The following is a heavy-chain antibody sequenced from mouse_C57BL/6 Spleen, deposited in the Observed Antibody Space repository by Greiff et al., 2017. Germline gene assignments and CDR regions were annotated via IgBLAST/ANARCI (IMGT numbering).Heavy chain of an antibody. J-gene: IGHJ1*03. CDR3: ARHYYGSRENWYFDV. V-gene: IGHV5-9*01. CDR1: GFTFSSYT. CDR2: ISGGGGNT. Sequence: EVQLVESGGGLVKPGGSLKLSCAASGFTFSSYTMSWVRQTPEKRLEWVATISGGGGNTYYPESVKGRFTISRDNAKNTLYLQMSSLRSEDTALYYCARHYYGSRENWYFDVWGTGTTVTVSS. D-gene: IGHD1-1*01.